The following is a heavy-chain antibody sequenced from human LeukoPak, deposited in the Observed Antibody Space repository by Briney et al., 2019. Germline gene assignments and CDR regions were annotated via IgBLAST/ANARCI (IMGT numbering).Heavy chain of an antibody. Sequence: SETLSLTCTVSGGSISSSSYYWGWIRQPPGKGLEWIGSIYYSGSTYYNPSLKSRVTISVDTSKNQFSLKLSSVTAADTAVYYCARNRHDILTGYYTSWGQGTLVTVSS. CDR1: GGSISSSSYY. CDR2: IYYSGST. V-gene: IGHV4-39*01. J-gene: IGHJ4*02. CDR3: ARNRHDILTGYYTS. D-gene: IGHD3-9*01.